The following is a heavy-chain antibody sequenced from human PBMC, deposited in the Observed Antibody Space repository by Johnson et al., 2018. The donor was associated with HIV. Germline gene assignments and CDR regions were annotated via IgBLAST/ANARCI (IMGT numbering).Heavy chain of an antibody. CDR2: IRYDGSNK. Sequence: QVQLVESGGGVVQPGGSLRLSCAASGFTFSSYGMHWVRQAPGKGLEWVAFIRYDGSNKYYADSVTGRFTISRDNSKNTLYLQMNSLRAEDTALYYCARGGLGYQNIHDPFDIWGQGTMVTVSS. J-gene: IGHJ3*02. V-gene: IGHV3-30*02. D-gene: IGHD2-2*01. CDR1: GFTFSSYG. CDR3: ARGGLGYQNIHDPFDI.